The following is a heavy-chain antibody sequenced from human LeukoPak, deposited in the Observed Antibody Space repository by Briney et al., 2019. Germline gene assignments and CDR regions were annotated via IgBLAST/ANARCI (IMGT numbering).Heavy chain of an antibody. CDR3: VRDQIAASLFEY. V-gene: IGHV3-30*04. D-gene: IGHD6-13*01. CDR1: GFTFSSYA. Sequence: GRSLRLSCAASGFTFSSYAMHWVRQAPGKGLEWVAVISYDGSNKYYADSVKGRFTISRDNSKNTLYLQMNSLRAEDTAVYYCVRDQIAASLFEYCGERTLWTVSS. J-gene: IGHJ4*02. CDR2: ISYDGSNK.